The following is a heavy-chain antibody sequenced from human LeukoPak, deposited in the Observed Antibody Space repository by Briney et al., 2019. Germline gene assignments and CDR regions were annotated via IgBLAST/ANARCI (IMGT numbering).Heavy chain of an antibody. J-gene: IGHJ4*02. CDR1: GFTFTSYE. Sequence: PVGSLRLSCAVSGFTFTSYEMNWVRQAPGKGLEWVSYITISGSTIYYADSVKGRFTISRDNAKNSLYLQMNSLRAEDTAVYYCARATSFDYWGQGTLVTVSS. CDR2: ITISGSTI. CDR3: ARATSFDY. V-gene: IGHV3-48*03.